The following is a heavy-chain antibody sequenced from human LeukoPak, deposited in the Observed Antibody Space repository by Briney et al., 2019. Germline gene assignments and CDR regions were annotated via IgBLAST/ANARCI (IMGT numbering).Heavy chain of an antibody. J-gene: IGHJ5*02. Sequence: ASVKVSCKASGYTFTNYDINWVRQATGQGLEWMGWMNPNSGNTGYAQKFQGRVTITRNTSMSTAYMELRSLRSEDTVVYYCARRNGNWFDPWGQGTLVTVSS. CDR2: MNPNSGNT. V-gene: IGHV1-8*03. CDR3: ARRNGNWFDP. CDR1: GYTFTNYD. D-gene: IGHD2-8*01.